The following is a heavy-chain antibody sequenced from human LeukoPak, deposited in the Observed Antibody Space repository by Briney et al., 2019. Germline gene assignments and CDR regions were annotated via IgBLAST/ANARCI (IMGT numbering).Heavy chain of an antibody. CDR1: GFTFSSYA. CDR2: ISYDGSNK. Sequence: GRSLRLSCAASGFTFSSYAMHWVRQAPGKGLEWVAVISYDGSNKYYADSVKGRFTISRDNSKNTLYLQMNSLRAEDTAVYYCARDPRGYYGSGSFDYWGQGTLVTVSS. V-gene: IGHV3-30-3*01. J-gene: IGHJ4*02. D-gene: IGHD3-10*01. CDR3: ARDPRGYYGSGSFDY.